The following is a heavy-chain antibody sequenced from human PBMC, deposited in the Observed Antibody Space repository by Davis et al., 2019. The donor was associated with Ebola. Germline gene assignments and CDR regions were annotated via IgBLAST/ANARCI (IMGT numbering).Heavy chain of an antibody. Sequence: PSETLSLTCTVSGGSISSYYWSWIRQPAGKGLEWIGRIYTSGSTNYNPSLKSRVTISVDTSKNQFSLKLSSVTAADTAVYYCARAYDSSGPVGYYFDYWGQGTLVTVSS. CDR2: IYTSGST. CDR3: ARAYDSSGPVGYYFDY. CDR1: GGSISSYY. D-gene: IGHD3-22*01. J-gene: IGHJ4*02. V-gene: IGHV4-4*07.